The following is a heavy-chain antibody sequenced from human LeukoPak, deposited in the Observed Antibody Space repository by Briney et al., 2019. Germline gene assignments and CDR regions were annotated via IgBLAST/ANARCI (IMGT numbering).Heavy chain of an antibody. Sequence: GGSLRLSCAASGFSFSSYWMHWVRRVPGKGLVWVARIQNDGSTTNYADSVKGRFTISRDNAKKTLYVQMNSLRAEDTAVYYCARALVAGVTLNALDIWGQGTMVTVSS. CDR3: ARALVAGVTLNALDI. V-gene: IGHV3-74*01. CDR1: GFSFSSYW. J-gene: IGHJ3*02. CDR2: IQNDGSTT. D-gene: IGHD2-15*01.